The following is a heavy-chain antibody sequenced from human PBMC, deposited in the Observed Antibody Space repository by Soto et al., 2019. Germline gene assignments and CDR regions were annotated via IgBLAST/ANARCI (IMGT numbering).Heavy chain of an antibody. CDR1: GFTFSSYA. J-gene: IGHJ3*02. CDR2: ISGSGGST. D-gene: IGHD6-13*01. V-gene: IGHV3-23*01. CDR3: AKHSSSWYDAFDI. Sequence: EVPLLESGGGLVQPGGSLRLSCASSGFTFSSYAMSWVRQAPGKGLEWVSAISGSGGSTYYADSVKGRFTISRDNSENTLYLQMNSLRAEDTAVYYCAKHSSSWYDAFDIWGQGTIVTVSS.